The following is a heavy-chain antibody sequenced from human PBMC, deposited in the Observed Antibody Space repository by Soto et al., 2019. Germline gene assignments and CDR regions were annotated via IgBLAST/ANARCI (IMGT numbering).Heavy chain of an antibody. CDR3: ARSPILPMYYYYGMDV. D-gene: IGHD1-26*01. J-gene: IGHJ6*02. CDR1: GVTFSSYS. V-gene: IGHV3-7*03. Sequence: PGGCLGLACAASGVTFSSYSMNWVRHAPGKGLEWVANIKQDGSEKYYVDSVKGSVTNTRDNAKNSLYLQMNSLRAEDTAVYYCARSPILPMYYYYGMDVWGQGTTVTVCS. CDR2: IKQDGSEK.